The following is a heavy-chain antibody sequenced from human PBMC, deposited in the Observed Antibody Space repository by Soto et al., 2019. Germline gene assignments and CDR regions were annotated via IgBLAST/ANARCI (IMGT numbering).Heavy chain of an antibody. CDR3: ASRDTAMVN. CDR1: GYTFTSYY. D-gene: IGHD5-18*01. CDR2: INPSGGST. J-gene: IGHJ4*02. V-gene: IGHV1-46*01. Sequence: QVQLVQSGAEVKKPGASVKVSCKASGYTFTSYYMHWVRQAPGQGLEWMGIINPSGGSTSYAQKFQGRVAMTRDTSTSTVYMELSSVGSADTAVEYGASRDTAMVNWGQGTLVTVSS.